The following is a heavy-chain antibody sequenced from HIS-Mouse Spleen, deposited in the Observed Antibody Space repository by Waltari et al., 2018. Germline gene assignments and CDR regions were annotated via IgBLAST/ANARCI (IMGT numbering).Heavy chain of an antibody. Sequence: QLQLQESGPGLVKPSETLSLTCTVSGGSISSRTYYLGWIRQPPGKGLEWIGSIYYSGSTYYNPYLKSRVTISVDTSKNQFSLKLSSVTAADTAVYYCAREIPYSSSWYDWYFDLWGRGTLVTVSS. J-gene: IGHJ2*01. V-gene: IGHV4-39*07. D-gene: IGHD6-13*01. CDR2: IYYSGST. CDR3: AREIPYSSSWYDWYFDL. CDR1: GGSISSRTYY.